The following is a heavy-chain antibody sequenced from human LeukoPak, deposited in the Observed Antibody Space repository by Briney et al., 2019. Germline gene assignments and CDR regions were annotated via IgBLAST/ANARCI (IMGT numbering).Heavy chain of an antibody. CDR1: GFTFTTAW. CDR3: TVVFAGTPVDHIVDL. V-gene: IGHV3-15*01. J-gene: IGHJ4*02. D-gene: IGHD3-22*01. Sequence: GGSLRLSLAASGFTFTTAWWNWVRQAPGKGLEWVGRIKSIGSGATVDYSAPVKGRFTISRDDSKNMMYLQMSSLNTEDTAVYYCTVVFAGTPVDHIVDLWGQGSRVTVSS. CDR2: IKSIGSGATV.